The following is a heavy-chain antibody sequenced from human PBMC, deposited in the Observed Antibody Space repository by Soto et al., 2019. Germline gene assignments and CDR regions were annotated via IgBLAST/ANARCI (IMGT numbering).Heavy chain of an antibody. Sequence: GESLKISCKGSGYSFTSYWISWVRQMPGKGLEWMGRIDPSDSYTNYSPSFQGHVTISADKSISTAYLQWSSLKASDTAMYYCARWLRLGEVSLSYYYYGMDVWGQGTTVTVSS. D-gene: IGHD3-16*02. J-gene: IGHJ6*02. CDR2: IDPSDSYT. CDR3: ARWLRLGEVSLSYYYYGMDV. CDR1: GYSFTSYW. V-gene: IGHV5-10-1*01.